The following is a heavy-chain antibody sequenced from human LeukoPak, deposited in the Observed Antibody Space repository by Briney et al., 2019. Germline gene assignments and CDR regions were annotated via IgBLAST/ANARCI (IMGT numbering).Heavy chain of an antibody. Sequence: ASVKVSCKALGYTFTDHYFHWVRQAPGQGLEWMGWINPNSGGTNSAQKFQGRVTMTRDTSISTAYMELSRLTSDDTAVYYCARHPYSGSYHFDYWGQGTLVTVSS. CDR3: ARHPYSGSYHFDY. CDR2: INPNSGGT. CDR1: GYTFTDHY. J-gene: IGHJ4*02. V-gene: IGHV1-2*02. D-gene: IGHD1-26*01.